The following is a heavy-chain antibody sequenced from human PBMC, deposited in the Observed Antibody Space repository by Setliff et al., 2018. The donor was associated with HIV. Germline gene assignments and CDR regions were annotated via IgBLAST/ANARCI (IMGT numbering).Heavy chain of an antibody. V-gene: IGHV4-38-2*01. Sequence: SETLSLTCAVSGFSINSGYYWGWIRQPPGKGLEWIGSIYQTGTTYYNPSLKSRVTISVDTSQNQFSLRLSSVTAADTAVYYCARGSGRFCSGGRCSALDYWGQGTLVTVSS. J-gene: IGHJ4*02. CDR3: ARGSGRFCSGGRCSALDY. CDR2: IYQTGTT. D-gene: IGHD2-15*01. CDR1: GFSINSGYY.